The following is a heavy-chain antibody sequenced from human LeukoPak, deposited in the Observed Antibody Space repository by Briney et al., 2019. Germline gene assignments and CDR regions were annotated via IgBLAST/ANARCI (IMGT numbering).Heavy chain of an antibody. Sequence: SETLSLTCTVSGGSISSGDYYWSWIRQPPGKGLEWHGYIYYSGSTYYNPSLKSRVTISVDTSKNQFSLKLSSVTAADTAVYYCARKLRFLEWLPYARWFDPWGQGTLVTVSS. J-gene: IGHJ5*02. D-gene: IGHD3-3*01. CDR1: GGSISSGDYY. V-gene: IGHV4-30-4*08. CDR2: IYYSGST. CDR3: ARKLRFLEWLPYARWFDP.